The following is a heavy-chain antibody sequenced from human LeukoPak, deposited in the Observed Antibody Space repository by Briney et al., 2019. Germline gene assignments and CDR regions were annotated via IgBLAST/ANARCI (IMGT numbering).Heavy chain of an antibody. D-gene: IGHD3-22*01. V-gene: IGHV3-11*01. Sequence: PGGSLRLSCAASGFTFSDFYMSWIRQAPGKGLEWVSYISSSGSTVYYADSVEGRFTISRDNAKNSLSLQMNSLRAEDTAVYYCARVGYDYYDSSGYYPWAYYFDYWGQGTLVTVSS. CDR2: ISSSGSTV. CDR1: GFTFSDFY. CDR3: ARVGYDYYDSSGYYPWAYYFDY. J-gene: IGHJ4*02.